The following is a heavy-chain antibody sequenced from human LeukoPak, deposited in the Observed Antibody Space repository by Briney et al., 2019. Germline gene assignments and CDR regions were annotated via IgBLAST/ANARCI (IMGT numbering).Heavy chain of an antibody. Sequence: GGSLRLSCAASGFTFSSYAMSWVRQAPGKGLEWVSAISGSGSTYYADSVKGRFTISRDNSKNPLYLQMSSLRAEDTAVYYCAKSVLPAFFDYWGQGTLVTVSS. J-gene: IGHJ4*02. CDR2: ISGSGST. V-gene: IGHV3-23*01. D-gene: IGHD2-15*01. CDR3: AKSVLPAFFDY. CDR1: GFTFSSYA.